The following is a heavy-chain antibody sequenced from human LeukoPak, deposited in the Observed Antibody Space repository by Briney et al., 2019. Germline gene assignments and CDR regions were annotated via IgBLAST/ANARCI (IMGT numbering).Heavy chain of an antibody. CDR3: ARDCWDYGSGSYCGIDY. J-gene: IGHJ4*02. D-gene: IGHD3-10*01. CDR2: ITSSSNYV. V-gene: IGHV3-21*03. CDR1: GFTFSSYN. Sequence: PGGSLRLSCAASGFTFSSYNMNWVRQAPGRGLEWVSSITSSSNYVYYADSVKGRFTISRDNAKNSLYLQMNSLRAEDTTVYYCARDCWDYGSGSYCGIDYWGQGALVTVSS.